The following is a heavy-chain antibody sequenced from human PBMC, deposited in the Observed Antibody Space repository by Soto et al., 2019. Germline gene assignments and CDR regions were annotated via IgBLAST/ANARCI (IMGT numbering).Heavy chain of an antibody. D-gene: IGHD2-21*02. V-gene: IGHV4-31*03. J-gene: IGHJ5*02. CDR1: GGSISSGSYF. CDR3: ARVLLNPSTHLDR. CDR2: IYYTGIT. Sequence: NPSETLSLTCTVSGGSISSGSYFWSWVRQRPGEGLEWIGNIYYTGITYYNLSLKSRVAISVGTSKNHFSLTLTSLTAADTAIYSCARVLLNPSTHLDRWGQGTLVTVSS.